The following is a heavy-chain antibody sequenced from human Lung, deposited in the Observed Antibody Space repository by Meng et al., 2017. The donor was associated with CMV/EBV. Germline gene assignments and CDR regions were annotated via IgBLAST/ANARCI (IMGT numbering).Heavy chain of an antibody. CDR1: GYTLTELS. D-gene: IGHD5-18*01. Sequence: ASVXVSXKVSGYTLTELSMHWVRQAPGKGLEWMGGFDPEDGETIYAQKFQGRVTMTEDTSTDTAYMELSSLRSEDTAVYYCATDGRGYSYGKYYYYYGMDVWXQGTTVTVSS. CDR2: FDPEDGET. J-gene: IGHJ6*02. CDR3: ATDGRGYSYGKYYYYYGMDV. V-gene: IGHV1-24*01.